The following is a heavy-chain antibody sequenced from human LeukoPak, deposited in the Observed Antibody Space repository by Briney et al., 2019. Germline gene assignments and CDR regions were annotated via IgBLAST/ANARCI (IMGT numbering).Heavy chain of an antibody. CDR2: FYVGGNT. V-gene: IGHV3-66*01. CDR1: EFTVSNTY. J-gene: IGHJ2*01. CDR3: VSQGYCSGGSCNWYFGL. D-gene: IGHD2-15*01. Sequence: PGGSLRLSCAAPEFTVSNTYIIWVRQAPGKGLEWVSVFYVGGNTNYADSVKGRFTMSRDNSKNALYLQMNSLRGDDTAVYFCVSQGYCSGGSCNWYFGLWGRGTLVTVSS.